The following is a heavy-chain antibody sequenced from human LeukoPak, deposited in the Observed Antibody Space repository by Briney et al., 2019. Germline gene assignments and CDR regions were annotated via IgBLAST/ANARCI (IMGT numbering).Heavy chain of an antibody. J-gene: IGHJ4*02. D-gene: IGHD4-17*01. CDR1: GFTFSSYE. CDR3: ARDMTLSPGNNYGSCFDY. CDR2: ISRSETV. Sequence: GGSLRLSCAASGFTFSSYEMNWVRQAPGKGLEWGSYISRSETVHYADSVKGRFTISRDNAKSSLYLQMNSLRAEDTAVYYCARDMTLSPGNNYGSCFDYWGQGTLVTVSS. V-gene: IGHV3-48*03.